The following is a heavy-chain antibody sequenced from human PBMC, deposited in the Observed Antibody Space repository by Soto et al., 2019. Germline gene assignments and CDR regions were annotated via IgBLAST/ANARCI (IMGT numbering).Heavy chain of an antibody. D-gene: IGHD4-17*01. CDR2: ISSSSSYI. J-gene: IGHJ4*02. CDR3: ARSSYGDYDFDY. V-gene: IGHV3-21*01. Sequence: GGSLRLSCAASGFTFSSYSMNWVRQAPGKGLEWVSSISSSSSYIYYADSVKGRFTISRDNAKNSLYLQMNSLRAEDTAVYYCARSSYGDYDFDYWGQGTLVTVSS. CDR1: GFTFSSYS.